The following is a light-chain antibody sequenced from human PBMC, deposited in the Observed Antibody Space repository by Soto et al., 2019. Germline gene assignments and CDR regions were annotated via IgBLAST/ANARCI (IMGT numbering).Light chain of an antibody. J-gene: IGLJ3*02. CDR3: QSFDSNLSGWV. V-gene: IGLV1-40*01. Sequence: QSVLTQPPSVSGAPGQRVSISCIGSRSNIGAGYDVHWYQQLPGTAPKLLVSGDTYRPSGVPDRFSGSKSGTSASLAITGLQAEDEADYYCQSFDSNLSGWVFGEGTKVTVL. CDR2: GDT. CDR1: RSNIGAGYD.